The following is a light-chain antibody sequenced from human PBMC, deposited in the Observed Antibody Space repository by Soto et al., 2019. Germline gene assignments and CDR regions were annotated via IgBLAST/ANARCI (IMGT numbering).Light chain of an antibody. CDR2: KAS. Sequence: DIHITQSPSTLSASVGDRVTITCRASQSISGWLAWYQQKPGKAPKLLLYKASTLESGVPSRFSASGSGTEFTLPISSLKPDDFATSYCQQYYSSWTFGQGTKVDIK. J-gene: IGKJ1*01. V-gene: IGKV1-5*03. CDR3: QQYYSSWT. CDR1: QSISGW.